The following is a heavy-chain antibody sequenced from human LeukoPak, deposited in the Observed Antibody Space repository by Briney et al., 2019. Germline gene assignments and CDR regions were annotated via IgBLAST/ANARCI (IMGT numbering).Heavy chain of an antibody. J-gene: IGHJ4*02. CDR3: GTSYSSSWAFDY. CDR2: INPNSGGT. CDR1: GYTFTGYY. D-gene: IGHD6-13*01. V-gene: IGHV1-2*02. Sequence: ASVKVSCKASGYTFTGYYMHWVRQAPERGLEWMGWINPNSGGTNYAQKFQGRVTMTRDTSISTAYMELSRLRSDDTAVYYCGTSYSSSWAFDYWGQGTLVTVSS.